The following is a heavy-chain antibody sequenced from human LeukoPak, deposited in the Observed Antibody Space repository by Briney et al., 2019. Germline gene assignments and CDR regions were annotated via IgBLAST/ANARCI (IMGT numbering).Heavy chain of an antibody. V-gene: IGHV3-9*01. CDR1: GFTFDDYA. J-gene: IGHJ4*02. Sequence: GRSLRLSCAASGFTFDDYAIHWVRQAPGKGLEWVSGISWNSGSIGYADSVKGRFTISRDNAKNSLYLQMNSLRAEDTALYYCAKDSGYGGNPSFDYWGQGTLVTVSS. D-gene: IGHD4-17*01. CDR2: ISWNSGSI. CDR3: AKDSGYGGNPSFDY.